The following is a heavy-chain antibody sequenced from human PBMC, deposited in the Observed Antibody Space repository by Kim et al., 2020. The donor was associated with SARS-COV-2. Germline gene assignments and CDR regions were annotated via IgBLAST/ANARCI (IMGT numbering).Heavy chain of an antibody. CDR3: ARDRALRYFDWLEHGGFDS. J-gene: IGHJ5*01. Sequence: GGSLRLSCAASGFTFSSYEMNWVRQAPGKGLEWVSYISSSGSTIYYADSVKGRFTISRDNAKNSLYLQMNSLRAEETAVYYCARDRALRYFDWLEHGGFDSWGQGTLDTVAS. D-gene: IGHD3-9*01. V-gene: IGHV3-48*03. CDR2: ISSSGSTI. CDR1: GFTFSSYE.